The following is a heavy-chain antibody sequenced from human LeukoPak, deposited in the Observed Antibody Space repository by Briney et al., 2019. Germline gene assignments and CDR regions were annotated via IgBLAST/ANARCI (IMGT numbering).Heavy chain of an antibody. CDR1: GFTFSSYA. Sequence: AGGSLRLSCAASGFTFSSYAMTWVRQAPGKGLEWVLGISVSGGSTYYADSVKGRFTISRDNSKNTLYLQMNSLRAEDTAVYYCAKELRSDSSAYSYLDYWGQGTLVTVSS. CDR3: AKELRSDSSAYSYLDY. V-gene: IGHV3-23*01. J-gene: IGHJ4*02. D-gene: IGHD3-22*01. CDR2: ISVSGGST.